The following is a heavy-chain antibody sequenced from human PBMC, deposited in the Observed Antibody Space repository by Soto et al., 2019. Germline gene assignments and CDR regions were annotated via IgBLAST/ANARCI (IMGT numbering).Heavy chain of an antibody. Sequence: QVQLVESGGGVVQPGRSLRLSCAAYGFTFDSYDMHWVRQAPGKGLEWVAVISYDGSNKYYADSVKGRFTISRDNSKNTLYLNSLRAEDTAVYYCARDPYNSGWLDYWGQGTLVTVSS. CDR2: ISYDGSNK. CDR3: ARDPYNSGWLDY. V-gene: IGHV3-30-3*01. D-gene: IGHD6-19*01. J-gene: IGHJ4*02. CDR1: GFTFDSYD.